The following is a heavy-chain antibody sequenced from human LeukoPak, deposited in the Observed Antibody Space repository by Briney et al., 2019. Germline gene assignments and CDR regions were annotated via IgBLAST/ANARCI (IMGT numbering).Heavy chain of an antibody. V-gene: IGHV4-30-4*08. D-gene: IGHD3-10*01. Sequence: PSQTLSLNCTVSGGSISSGDSYWSWIRQPPGQGLEWIGYIHYSGSTYYNPSLNSRLTIAVDTSKSQFSLKLNSVTAADTAVYYCARSGGVRGHYFDYWGQGTLVTVSS. CDR3: ARSGGVRGHYFDY. CDR2: IHYSGST. CDR1: GGSISSGDSY. J-gene: IGHJ4*02.